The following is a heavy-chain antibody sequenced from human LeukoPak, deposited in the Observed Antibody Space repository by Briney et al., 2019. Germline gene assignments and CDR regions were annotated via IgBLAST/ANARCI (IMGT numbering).Heavy chain of an antibody. Sequence: GGSLRLSCAASGFTFSSYSMNWVRQAPGKGLEWVSAISGSGGSTYYADSVKGRFTISRDNSKNTLYLQMNSLRAEDTAVYYCAKEIVVGGSSRDGGYWGQGTLVTVSS. V-gene: IGHV3-23*01. CDR2: ISGSGGST. J-gene: IGHJ4*02. CDR1: GFTFSSYS. CDR3: AKEIVVGGSSRDGGY. D-gene: IGHD2-21*01.